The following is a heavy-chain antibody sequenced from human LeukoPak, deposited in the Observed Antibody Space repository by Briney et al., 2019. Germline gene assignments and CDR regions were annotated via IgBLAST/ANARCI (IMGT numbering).Heavy chain of an antibody. CDR2: IYYSGST. CDR3: ASSRSSGSILLDY. J-gene: IGHJ4*02. Sequence: SETLSLTCTVSGGSISSYYWSWIRRPPGKGLEWIGYIYYSGSTNCNPSLKSRVTISVDTSKNQFSLKLSSVTAADTAVYYCASSRSSGSILLDYWGQGTLVTVSS. V-gene: IGHV4-59*01. D-gene: IGHD6-19*01. CDR1: GGSISSYY.